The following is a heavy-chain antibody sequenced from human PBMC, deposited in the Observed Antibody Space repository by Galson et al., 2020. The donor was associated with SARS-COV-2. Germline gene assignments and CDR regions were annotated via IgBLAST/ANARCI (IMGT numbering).Heavy chain of an antibody. CDR3: VRDSACSSATCNYLGRFNP. J-gene: IGHJ5*02. V-gene: IGHV3-30*04. CDR1: GFSFKTYA. Sequence: TGGSLRLSCGASGFSFKTYAMHWVRQAPGNGLEWVAFISNDVNSTYYADSVKGRFTISRDNYTNMLYIQMDSLRSEDTAVYSCVRDSACSSATCNYLGRFNPWGQGTLVTVSS. CDR2: ISNDVNST. D-gene: IGHD2-2*01.